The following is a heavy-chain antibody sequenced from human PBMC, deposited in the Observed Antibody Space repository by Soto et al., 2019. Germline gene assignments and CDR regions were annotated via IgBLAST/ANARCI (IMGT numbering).Heavy chain of an antibody. CDR3: AKVRRDGYIRHAFDI. CDR1: GFTFSSYA. V-gene: IGHV3-23*01. D-gene: IGHD5-12*01. CDR2: ISGSGGST. Sequence: EVQLLESGGGLVQPGGSLRLSCAASGFTFSSYAMSWVRQAPGKGLEWVSAISGSGGSTYYADSVKGRFTISRDNSKTTLYLQMNSLRAEDTAVYYCAKVRRDGYIRHAFDIWGQGTMVTVAS. J-gene: IGHJ3*02.